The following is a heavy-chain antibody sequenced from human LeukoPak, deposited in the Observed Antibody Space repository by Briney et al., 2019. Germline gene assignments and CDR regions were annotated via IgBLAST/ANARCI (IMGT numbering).Heavy chain of an antibody. CDR2: INPNSGGT. V-gene: IGHV1-2*04. D-gene: IGHD3-10*01. J-gene: IGHJ3*02. CDR1: GYTFSSYA. CDR3: AREYYYGSGHAFDI. Sequence: ASVKVSCKASGYTFSSYAMNWVRQAPGQGLEWMGWINPNSGGTNYAQKFQGWVTMTRDTSISTAYMELSRLRSDDTAVYYCAREYYYGSGHAFDIWGQGTMVTVSS.